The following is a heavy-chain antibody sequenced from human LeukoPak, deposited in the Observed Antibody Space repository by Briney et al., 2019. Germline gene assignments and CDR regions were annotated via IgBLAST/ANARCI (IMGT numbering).Heavy chain of an antibody. Sequence: PGGSLRLSCAASGFSVSYYYMTWVRQAPGKGLEWVSVRFSNGETYYAASVKGRFTISRDDSKNTLYLQMNSLREEDTAVCYCATGGYTGHHRIGAFDSWGEGALVTVSS. V-gene: IGHV3-53*01. CDR1: GFSVSYYY. CDR2: RFSNGET. CDR3: ATGGYTGHHRIGAFDS. J-gene: IGHJ4*02. D-gene: IGHD5-24*01.